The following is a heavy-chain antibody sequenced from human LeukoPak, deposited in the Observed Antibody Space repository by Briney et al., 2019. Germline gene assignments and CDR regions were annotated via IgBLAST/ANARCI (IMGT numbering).Heavy chain of an antibody. CDR2: IVVGSGNT. CDR1: GFTFTSSA. CDR3: ARAHSITMVRERMDY. J-gene: IGHJ4*02. D-gene: IGHD3-10*01. V-gene: IGHV1-58*01. Sequence: GASVKVSCKASGFTFTSSAVQWVRQARGQRLEWIGWIVVGSGNTNYAQKFQERVTITRDTSTSTVYMELSSLRSEDTAVYYCARAHSITMVRERMDYWGQGTLVTVSS.